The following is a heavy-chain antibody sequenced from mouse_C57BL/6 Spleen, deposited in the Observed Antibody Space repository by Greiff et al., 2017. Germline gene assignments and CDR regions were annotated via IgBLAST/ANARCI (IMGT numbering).Heavy chain of an antibody. Sequence: VQLQQPGPELVKPGASVKLSCKASGYTFTSYWMHWVKQRPGQGLEWIGMIHPNSGSTNYNEKFKSKATLTVDKSSSTAYMQLSSLTSEDSAVYYCAITTVVATDWYFDVWGTGTTVTVSS. CDR2: IHPNSGST. CDR3: AITTVVATDWYFDV. D-gene: IGHD1-1*01. J-gene: IGHJ1*03. CDR1: GYTFTSYW. V-gene: IGHV1-64*01.